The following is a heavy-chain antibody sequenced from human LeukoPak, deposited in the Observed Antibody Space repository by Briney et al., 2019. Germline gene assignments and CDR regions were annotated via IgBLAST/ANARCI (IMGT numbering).Heavy chain of an antibody. J-gene: IGHJ4*02. CDR1: GVTFSSYS. V-gene: IGHV3-21*01. Sequence: GGSLRLSCAASGVTFSSYSMNWVRQAPGKGLEWVSSISSSSSYIYYADSVKGRFTISRDNAKNSLYLQMNSLRAEDTAVYYCASYRRDGGSVGIYYFDYWGQGTLVTVSS. CDR3: ASYRRDGGSVGIYYFDY. D-gene: IGHD3-3*02. CDR2: ISSSSSYI.